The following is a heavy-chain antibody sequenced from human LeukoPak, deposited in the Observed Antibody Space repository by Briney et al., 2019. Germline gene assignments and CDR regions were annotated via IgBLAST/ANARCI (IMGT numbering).Heavy chain of an antibody. Sequence: GASVKVSCKTSGYTLTAYYIYWVRQAPGQGLEWMGRINPNSGGTDYAQNFQGRVTMTRDTSISTAYMELSRLRSDDTAVYYCARVYCSGGTCYLVENWLDPWGQGTLVTVSS. J-gene: IGHJ5*02. D-gene: IGHD2-15*01. CDR1: GYTLTAYY. CDR3: ARVYCSGGTCYLVENWLDP. V-gene: IGHV1-2*06. CDR2: INPNSGGT.